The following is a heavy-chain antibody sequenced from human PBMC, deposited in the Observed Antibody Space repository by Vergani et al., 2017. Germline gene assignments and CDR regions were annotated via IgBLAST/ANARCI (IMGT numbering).Heavy chain of an antibody. J-gene: IGHJ1*01. V-gene: IGHV3-30*03. CDR3: GTKSCVTPSCHIYYFNE. CDR2: ISYDGTQK. Sequence: QVHLVESGGGVDQPGRSLRLSCVVSGFNSRYYGMHWVRQAPGKGLEWVAVISYDGTQKYYADSVKGRFTSSRDNSKSTLYLQMNSLRTEDTAVYYFGTKSCVTPSCHIYYFNEWGQGTLVTVSS. CDR1: GFNSRYYG. D-gene: IGHD2-15*01.